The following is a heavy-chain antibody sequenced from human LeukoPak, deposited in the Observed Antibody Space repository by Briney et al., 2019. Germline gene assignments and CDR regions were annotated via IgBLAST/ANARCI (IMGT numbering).Heavy chain of an antibody. V-gene: IGHV1-8*03. CDR3: ARDPRRSGGYSSGWLAYYYYGMDV. D-gene: IGHD6-19*01. J-gene: IGHJ6*02. Sequence: ASVKVSCKASGYTFSSYDINWVRQATGQGLEWMGWMNPNSGNTGYAQKFQGRVTITRDTSASTAYMELRSLRSDDTAVYYCARDPRRSGGYSSGWLAYYYYGMDVWGQGTTVTVSS. CDR1: GYTFSSYD. CDR2: MNPNSGNT.